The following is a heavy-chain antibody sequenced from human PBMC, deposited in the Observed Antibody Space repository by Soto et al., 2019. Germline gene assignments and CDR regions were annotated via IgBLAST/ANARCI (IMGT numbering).Heavy chain of an antibody. CDR1: GGSISSSSYY. Sequence: QLQLQESGPGLVKPSETLSLTCTVSGGSISSSSYYWGWIRQPPGKGLEWIGSIYYSGSTYYNPSLTSRVTISVDTSKNQFSLKLSSVTAADTAVYYCARLHYYDSSGYYSYYYYYGMDVWGQGTTVTVSS. J-gene: IGHJ6*02. CDR3: ARLHYYDSSGYYSYYYYYGMDV. CDR2: IYYSGST. V-gene: IGHV4-39*01. D-gene: IGHD3-22*01.